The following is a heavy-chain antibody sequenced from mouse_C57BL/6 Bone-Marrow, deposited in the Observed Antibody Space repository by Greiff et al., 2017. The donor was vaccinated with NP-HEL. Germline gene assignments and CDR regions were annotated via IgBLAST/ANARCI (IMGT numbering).Heavy chain of an antibody. CDR2: INPGSGGT. CDR3: ARSRGCSFYAMDY. V-gene: IGHV1-54*01. CDR1: GYAFTNYL. D-gene: IGHD1-1*01. J-gene: IGHJ4*01. Sequence: QVQLQQSGAELVRPGTSVKVSCKASGYAFTNYLIEWVKQRPGQGLEWIGVINPGSGGTNYNEKFKGKATLTADKSSSTAYMQLSSLTSEDSAVYVCARSRGCSFYAMDYWGQGTSVTVSA.